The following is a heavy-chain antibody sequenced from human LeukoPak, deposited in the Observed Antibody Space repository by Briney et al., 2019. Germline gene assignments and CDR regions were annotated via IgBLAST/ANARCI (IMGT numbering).Heavy chain of an antibody. CDR3: STCLDRRYSSGWYDY. Sequence: ASVKVSCKVSGYTLTELSMHWVRQAPGKGLEWMGGFGPEDGETIYAQKFQGRVTMTEDTSTDTAYMQLSSLRSDATAVYYCSTCLDRRYSSGWYDYWGQGTLVTVSS. V-gene: IGHV1-24*01. CDR2: FGPEDGET. D-gene: IGHD6-19*01. J-gene: IGHJ4*02. CDR1: GYTLTELS.